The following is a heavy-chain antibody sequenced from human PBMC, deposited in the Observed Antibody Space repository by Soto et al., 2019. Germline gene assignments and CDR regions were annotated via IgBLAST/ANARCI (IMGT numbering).Heavy chain of an antibody. CDR3: SKDYDDSSGSPLGFDF. CDR2: ISGSGGTT. D-gene: IGHD3-22*01. J-gene: IGHJ4*02. V-gene: IGHV3-23*01. Sequence: PSGSLRLSCAASGDTFSKCALSWFRKAQRKALKWVSAISGSGGTTHYADSVKGRVTISRDNSKDTVFLQMNSLRAEDTAVYSCSKDYDDSSGSPLGFDFWGQGTLVTVSS. CDR1: GDTFSKCA.